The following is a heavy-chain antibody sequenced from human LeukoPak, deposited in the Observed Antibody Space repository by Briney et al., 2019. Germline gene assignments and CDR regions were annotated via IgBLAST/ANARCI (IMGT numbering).Heavy chain of an antibody. CDR3: ARHAHYYDTSGYYYGDAFDI. Sequence: SETLSLTCTVPGGSISSSSYYWGWIRQPPGKGLEWIGSIYHSGSTYYNPSLKSRVNISVDTSKNQFSLKLSSVTAADTTVYYCARHAHYYDTSGYYYGDAFDIWGQGTMVTVSS. CDR1: GGSISSSSYY. CDR2: IYHSGST. D-gene: IGHD3-22*01. V-gene: IGHV4-39*01. J-gene: IGHJ3*02.